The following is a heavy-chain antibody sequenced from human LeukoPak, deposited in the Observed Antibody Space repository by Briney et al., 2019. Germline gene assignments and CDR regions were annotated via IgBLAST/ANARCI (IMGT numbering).Heavy chain of an antibody. Sequence: PGGSLRLSCAASGFTFSSYAMHWVRQAPGKGLEWVAVISYDGSNKYYADSVKGRFTISRDNSKNTLYLQMNSLRAEDTAVYYCARAVRGVYGDFSWGQGTMVTVSS. CDR1: GFTFSSYA. V-gene: IGHV3-30-3*01. D-gene: IGHD4-17*01. CDR3: ARAVRGVYGDFS. J-gene: IGHJ3*01. CDR2: ISYDGSNK.